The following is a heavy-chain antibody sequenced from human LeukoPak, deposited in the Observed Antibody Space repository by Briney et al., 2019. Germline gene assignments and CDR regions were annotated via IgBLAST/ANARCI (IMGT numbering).Heavy chain of an antibody. V-gene: IGHV3-48*01. CDR3: ARDENYSFDY. J-gene: IGHJ4*02. CDR1: GFTFSSYS. Sequence: GGSLRLSCAASGFTFSSYSMNWIRQAPGKGLEWVSYIGTSSGTIYYADSVKGRFTISRDNAKNSLCLHMNSLRAEDTAVYFCARDENYSFDYWGQGTLVTVSS. CDR2: IGTSSGTI.